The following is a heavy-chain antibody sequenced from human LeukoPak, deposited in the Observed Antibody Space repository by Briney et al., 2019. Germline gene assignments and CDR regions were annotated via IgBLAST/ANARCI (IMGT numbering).Heavy chain of an antibody. D-gene: IGHD3-9*01. V-gene: IGHV1-2*06. J-gene: IGHJ3*02. CDR2: INPNSGGT. Sequence: ASVKVSCKASGYTFTGYCMHWVRQAPGQGLEWMGRINPNSGGTNYAQKFQGRVTMTRDTSISTAYMELSRLRSDDTAVYYCARGYDILTNAFDIWGQGTMVTVSS. CDR3: ARGYDILTNAFDI. CDR1: GYTFTGYC.